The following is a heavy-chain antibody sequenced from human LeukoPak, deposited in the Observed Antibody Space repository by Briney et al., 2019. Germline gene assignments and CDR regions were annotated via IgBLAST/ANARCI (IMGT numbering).Heavy chain of an antibody. V-gene: IGHV3-74*01. CDR2: LNSDGSST. D-gene: IGHD3-22*01. Sequence: PGGSLRLSCAASGFTFSTYWMHWVRQVPGKGLVWVPRLNSDGSSTTYADSVKGRFTISRDNAKNTLYLQMNGLRVEDTAVYFCARGMDYYDNRGYTTDSWGQGTLVTVAS. CDR3: ARGMDYYDNRGYTTDS. J-gene: IGHJ4*02. CDR1: GFTFSTYW.